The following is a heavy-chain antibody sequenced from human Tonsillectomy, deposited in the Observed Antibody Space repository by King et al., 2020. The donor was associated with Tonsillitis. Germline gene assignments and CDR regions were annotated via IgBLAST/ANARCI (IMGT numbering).Heavy chain of an antibody. CDR2: SKSKTSGGTT. Sequence: ESGGGLEKPGGSLRLSCAASGFTFIYAWMSWVRQAPGKGLEWIGRSKSKTSGGTTDYAAPVKGRFTVSRDDSKNTLYLQMSSLQTEDAAVYYCTWMATETTLDYWGQGTLVTVSS. J-gene: IGHJ4*02. CDR3: TWMATETTLDY. D-gene: IGHD5-24*01. V-gene: IGHV3-15*01. CDR1: GFTFIYAW.